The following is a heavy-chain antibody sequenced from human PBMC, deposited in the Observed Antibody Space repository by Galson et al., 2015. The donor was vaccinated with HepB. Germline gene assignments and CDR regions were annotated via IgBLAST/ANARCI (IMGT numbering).Heavy chain of an antibody. Sequence: SLRLSCAASGFTFSSYAMHWVRQAPGKGLEWVAVISYDGSNKYYADSVKGRFTISRDNSKNTLYLQMNSLRAEDTAVYYCAREIVPQGWFDPWGQGTLVTVSS. V-gene: IGHV3-30-3*01. CDR1: GFTFSSYA. D-gene: IGHD2-21*01. CDR3: AREIVPQGWFDP. CDR2: ISYDGSNK. J-gene: IGHJ5*02.